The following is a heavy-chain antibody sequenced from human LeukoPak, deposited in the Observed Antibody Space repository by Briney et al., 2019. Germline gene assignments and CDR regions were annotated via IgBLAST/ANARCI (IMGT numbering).Heavy chain of an antibody. CDR1: GGSISSSNW. CDR3: ARVYYGSGSYLYYFDY. J-gene: IGHJ4*02. Sequence: SETLSLTCAVSGGSISSSNWWSWVRQPPGKGLEWIGEIYHSGSTNYDPSLKSRVTISVDKSKNQFSLKLSSVTAADTAVYYCARVYYGSGSYLYYFDYWGQGTLVTVSS. D-gene: IGHD3-10*01. CDR2: IYHSGST. V-gene: IGHV4-4*02.